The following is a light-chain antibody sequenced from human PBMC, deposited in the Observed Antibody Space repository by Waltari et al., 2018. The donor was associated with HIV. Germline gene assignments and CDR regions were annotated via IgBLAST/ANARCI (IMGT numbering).Light chain of an antibody. CDR3: AAWDDSLNVWV. V-gene: IGLV1-44*01. CDR2: SNN. J-gene: IGLJ3*02. Sequence: PPSASGTPGQRVTISCSGSSSNIGSNTVNWYQQLPGTAPKLLIYSNNQRPSGVPDRFSGSKSGTSASLAISGLQSEDEADYYCAAWDDSLNVWVFGGGTKLTVL. CDR1: SSNIGSNT.